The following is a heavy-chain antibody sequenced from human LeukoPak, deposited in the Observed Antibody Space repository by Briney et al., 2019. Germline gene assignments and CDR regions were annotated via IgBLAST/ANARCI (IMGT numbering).Heavy chain of an antibody. V-gene: IGHV6-1*01. CDR3: ARDRLGMGY. Sequence: SQTLSLTCAISGDTVSSNTAAYNWLRLSPSRGLEWLGRTYYRSTWLNDYAPSVRGRITVSPDTSKNQFSLQLNSVTPEDTAVYYRARDRLGMGYWGQGTAVTVSS. J-gene: IGHJ4*02. D-gene: IGHD7-27*01. CDR2: TYYRSTWLN. CDR1: GDTVSSNTAA.